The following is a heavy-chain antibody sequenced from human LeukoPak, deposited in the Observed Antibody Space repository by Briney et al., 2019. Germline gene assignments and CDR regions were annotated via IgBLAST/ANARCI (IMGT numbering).Heavy chain of an antibody. CDR3: AREPTASAGSDAWFDS. J-gene: IGHJ5*01. CDR1: GYTFSTSG. V-gene: IGHV1-18*01. Sequence: AASVKVSCKASGYTFSTSGISWVRQAPGQGLEWMGWISAYNGNKNCAHRLQDRFTMSTDTSTSTAYMELRSVTPDNTAVYYCAREPTASAGSDAWFDSWGEGTLVTVSS. CDR2: ISAYNGNK. D-gene: IGHD6-13*01.